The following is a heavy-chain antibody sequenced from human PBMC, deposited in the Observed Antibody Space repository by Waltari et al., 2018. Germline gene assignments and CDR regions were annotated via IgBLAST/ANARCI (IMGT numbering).Heavy chain of an antibody. Sequence: QVQLQESGPGLVKPSETLSLTCTASGGSISSYYWSWIRQPPGKGLEWIGYIYYSGSTNYNPSLKSRVTISVDTSKNQFSLKLSSVTAADTAVYYCARDGAYYDFWSGYYTHAFDIWGQGTMVTVSS. CDR3: ARDGAYYDFWSGYYTHAFDI. D-gene: IGHD3-3*01. CDR1: GGSISSYY. V-gene: IGHV4-59*01. CDR2: IYYSGST. J-gene: IGHJ3*02.